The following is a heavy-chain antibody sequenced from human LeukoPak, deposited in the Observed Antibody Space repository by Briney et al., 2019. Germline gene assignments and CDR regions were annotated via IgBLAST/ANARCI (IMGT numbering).Heavy chain of an antibody. CDR1: GXSISSSSYY. CDR2: IFYSGST. Sequence: NPSETLSLTCTVSGXSISSSSYYWGWIRQPPGKGLESIGSIFYSGSTYYNPSLESRVTISVDTSKNQFSLQLSSVTAADTAVYYCARGGGGGIYYFDCWGQGTLVTVSS. D-gene: IGHD2-21*01. V-gene: IGHV4-39*01. CDR3: ARGGGGGIYYFDC. J-gene: IGHJ4*02.